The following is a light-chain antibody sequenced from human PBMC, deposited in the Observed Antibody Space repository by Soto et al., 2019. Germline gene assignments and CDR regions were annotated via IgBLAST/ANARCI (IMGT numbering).Light chain of an antibody. Sequence: DIVMTQSPDSLAVSLGERATINCKSSQSVLYSSNNKNYLAWYQHKPGHPPKLVIYWASNRQSGVPDRFSGSGSGTEFTLTISSLQAEDVAVYYCQQYYSSPPTFGQGTKVDIK. CDR3: QQYYSSPPT. CDR1: QSVLYSSNNKNY. V-gene: IGKV4-1*01. J-gene: IGKJ2*01. CDR2: WAS.